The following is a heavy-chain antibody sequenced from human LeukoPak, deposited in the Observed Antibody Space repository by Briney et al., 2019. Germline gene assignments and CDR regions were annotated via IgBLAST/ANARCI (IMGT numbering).Heavy chain of an antibody. CDR2: ISSSSSYI. J-gene: IGHJ4*02. D-gene: IGHD1-26*01. Sequence: PGESLRLSCAASGFTFSSYSMNWVRQAPGKGLEWVSSISSSSSYIYYADSVKGRITISRDNAKNSLYLQMNSLRAEDTAVYYCARDPDLTPVGATGLIDYWGQGTLVTVSS. CDR1: GFTFSSYS. CDR3: ARDPDLTPVGATGLIDY. V-gene: IGHV3-21*01.